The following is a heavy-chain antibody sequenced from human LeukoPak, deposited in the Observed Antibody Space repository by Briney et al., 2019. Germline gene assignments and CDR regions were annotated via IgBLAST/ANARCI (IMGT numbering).Heavy chain of an antibody. CDR2: IKAGDGYT. V-gene: IGHV1-3*01. J-gene: IGHJ1*01. CDR3: ARTWSTVTGEYFQL. Sequence: ASVKVSCKASGYTFIDFVIHWERQAPGQRLEWMGWIKAGDGYTKYSQKFQGRVTITRSTSATTAFMELSSLTSEDTAVYYCARTWSTVTGEYFQLWGQGTLVTVSS. CDR1: GYTFIDFV. D-gene: IGHD4-17*01.